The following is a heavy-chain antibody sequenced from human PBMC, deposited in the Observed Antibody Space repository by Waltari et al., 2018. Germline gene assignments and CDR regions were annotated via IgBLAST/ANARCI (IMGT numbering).Heavy chain of an antibody. CDR1: GYNFIDYG. V-gene: IGHV1-18*01. J-gene: IGHJ6*02. CDR3: ARGVFYTKYGFKSHFYGLDV. D-gene: IGHD4-4*01. CDR2: VSPNNDNT. Sequence: QVQLVQSGGEVKKPGATATVSCKASGYNFIDYGINWVRQAPGQGLEWLGWVSPNNDNTNYAQKVQGRVTMTADTSTRTAYMVLRSLTSDDAAIYYCARGVFYTKYGFKSHFYGLDVWGQGTTITVSS.